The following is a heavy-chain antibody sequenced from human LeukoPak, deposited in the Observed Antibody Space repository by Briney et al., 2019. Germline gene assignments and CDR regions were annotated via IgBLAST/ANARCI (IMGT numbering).Heavy chain of an antibody. CDR2: ISGSGGST. Sequence: QPGGSLRPSCAASGFTFSSYAMSWVRQAPGKGLEWVSAISGSGGSTYYADSVKGRFTISRDNSKNTLYLQMNSLRAEDTAVYYCAKGQRYQLLPLEYYYYYYGMDVWGQGTTVTVSS. CDR3: AKGQRYQLLPLEYYYYYYGMDV. CDR1: GFTFSSYA. J-gene: IGHJ6*02. V-gene: IGHV3-23*01. D-gene: IGHD2-2*01.